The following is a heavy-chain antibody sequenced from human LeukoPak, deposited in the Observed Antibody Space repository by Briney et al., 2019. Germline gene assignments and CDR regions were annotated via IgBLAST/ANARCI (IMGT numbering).Heavy chain of an antibody. D-gene: IGHD1-1*01. CDR2: ISSSSSTI. J-gene: IGHJ3*02. CDR1: GFTFSSYS. CDR3: ARDLGYNWNGYDAFDI. V-gene: IGHV3-48*01. Sequence: PGGSLRLSCAASGFTFSSYSMNWVRQAPGKGLEWVSYISSSSSTIYYADSAKGRFTISRDNAKNSLYLQMDSLRAEDTAVYYCARDLGYNWNGYDAFDIWGQGTMVTVSS.